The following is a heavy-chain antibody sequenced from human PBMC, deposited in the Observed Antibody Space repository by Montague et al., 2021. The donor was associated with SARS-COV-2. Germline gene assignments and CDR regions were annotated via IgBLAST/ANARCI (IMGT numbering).Heavy chain of an antibody. J-gene: IGHJ4*02. D-gene: IGHD3-16*01. CDR2: NYVSGST. CDR3: VRDGGNWYYCDY. Sequence: SETLSLTCSISGVSITSYYWSWVRQPPGKGLEWIGQNYVSGSTNYTPSLKSRVRLSIDNPKNQFSLKLESLTAADTAVYYCVRDGGNWYYCDYWGQGALVTVSS. CDR1: GVSITSYY. V-gene: IGHV4-4*07.